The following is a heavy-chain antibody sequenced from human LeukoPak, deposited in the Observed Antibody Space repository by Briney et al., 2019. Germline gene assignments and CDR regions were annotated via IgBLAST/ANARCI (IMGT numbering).Heavy chain of an antibody. J-gene: IGHJ4*02. Sequence: SETLSLTCTVSGYSISSGYYWGWIRQPPGKGLEWIGSIYHSGSTYYNPSLKSRVTISVDTSKNQFSLKLSSVTAADTAVYYCARDLDGDYAIDYWGQGTLVTASS. CDR1: GYSISSGYY. V-gene: IGHV4-38-2*02. D-gene: IGHD4-17*01. CDR3: ARDLDGDYAIDY. CDR2: IYHSGST.